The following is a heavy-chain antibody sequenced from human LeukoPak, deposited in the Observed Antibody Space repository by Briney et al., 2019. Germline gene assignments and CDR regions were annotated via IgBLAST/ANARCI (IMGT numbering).Heavy chain of an antibody. V-gene: IGHV3-66*01. CDR3: AREGDGYNPFDY. CDR1: GFTVSSNY. Sequence: GGSLRLSCXASGFTVSSNYMSWVRQAPGKGLEWVSVIYSGGSTYYADSVKGRFTISRDNSKNTLYLQMNSLRAEDTAVYYCAREGDGYNPFDYWGQGTLVTLSS. CDR2: IYSGGST. D-gene: IGHD5-24*01. J-gene: IGHJ4*02.